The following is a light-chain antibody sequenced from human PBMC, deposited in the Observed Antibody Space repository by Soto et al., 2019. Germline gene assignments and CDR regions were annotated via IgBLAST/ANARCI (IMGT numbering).Light chain of an antibody. CDR2: EVS. Sequence: QSALTHPFPVSGSPGKAITISCTGTSIYVGGYNYVSWYQQQSGKAPKLMIHEVSNRPSGVSSRFSGSKSGNTASLTISGLQAEDEADYYCSSYTSSRAYVFGIGTKV. J-gene: IGLJ1*01. CDR3: SSYTSSRAYV. V-gene: IGLV2-14*01. CDR1: SIYVGGYNY.